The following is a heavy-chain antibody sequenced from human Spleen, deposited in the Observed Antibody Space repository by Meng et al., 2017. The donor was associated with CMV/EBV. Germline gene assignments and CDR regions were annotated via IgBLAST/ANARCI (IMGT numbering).Heavy chain of an antibody. D-gene: IGHD1-7*01. J-gene: IGHJ4*02. CDR1: GGTFSYYA. V-gene: IGHV1-69*05. Sequence: SVKVSCKASGGTFSYYAVSWVRQAPGQGLEWMGGIIPIFGTTNYAQKFQGRITITTDESTSTAYMEVSSLRSEDTAVYYCARATPELLGAYYYWGQGTLVTVSS. CDR2: IIPIFGTT. CDR3: ARATPELLGAYYY.